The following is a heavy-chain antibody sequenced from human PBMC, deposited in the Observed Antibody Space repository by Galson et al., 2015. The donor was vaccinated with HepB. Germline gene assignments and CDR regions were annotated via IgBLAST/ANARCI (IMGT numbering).Heavy chain of an antibody. CDR3: ARGAIAAAGIASDFDY. CDR2: ISYDGSEK. CDR1: GFTFSSYG. V-gene: IGHV3-30*03. Sequence: SLRLSCAASGFTFSSYGMHWVRQAPGKGLEWVAVISYDGSEKYYVDSVKGRFTISRDNAKNSLYLQMNSLRAEDTAVYYCARGAIAAAGIASDFDYWGQGTLVTVSS. J-gene: IGHJ4*02. D-gene: IGHD6-13*01.